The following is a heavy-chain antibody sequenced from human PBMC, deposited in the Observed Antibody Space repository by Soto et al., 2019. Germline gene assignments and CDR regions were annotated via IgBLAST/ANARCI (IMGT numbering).Heavy chain of an antibody. CDR2: IKEDGSER. J-gene: IGHJ4*02. Sequence: EVQLVESGGALVQPGGSLRLSCAASGFTFSSYWMSWVRQAPGEGLEWVANIKEDGSERYYVDSVKGRFTISRDNAKNSLYLQMNSLRAEDTAVYYCARATGADKEDYWGQGTLVTVSS. V-gene: IGHV3-7*04. D-gene: IGHD3-10*01. CDR1: GFTFSSYW. CDR3: ARATGADKEDY.